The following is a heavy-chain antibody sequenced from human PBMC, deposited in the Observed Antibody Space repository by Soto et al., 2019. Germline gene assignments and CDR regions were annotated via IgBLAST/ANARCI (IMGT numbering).Heavy chain of an antibody. CDR1: GDTFSSYD. D-gene: IGHD3-10*01. CDR3: ARGQLLWFGEQTKSTYYIDV. V-gene: IGHV1-8*01. Sequence: QVQLVQSGAEVKQPGASVKVSCKASGDTFSSYDINWVRQATGQGLEWMGWMSPKSGDTGYVQKFQGRVTMTRNTSISTAYMEVSSLRSEDTAVYYCARGQLLWFGEQTKSTYYIDVWGKGTTVTVSS. J-gene: IGHJ6*03. CDR2: MSPKSGDT.